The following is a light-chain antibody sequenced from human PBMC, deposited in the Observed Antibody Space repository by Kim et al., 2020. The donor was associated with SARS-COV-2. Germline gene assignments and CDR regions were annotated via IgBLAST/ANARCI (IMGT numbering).Light chain of an antibody. V-gene: IGKV1-5*03. Sequence: ASVGDSVTITCRASESISTWLAWYQQKPGKAPKLLISSTSFLESGAPPRFSGSGSGTEFTLTISSLQPDDFATYYCQHYNYFPITFGQGTKVDIK. CDR2: STS. CDR3: QHYNYFPIT. J-gene: IGKJ2*01. CDR1: ESISTW.